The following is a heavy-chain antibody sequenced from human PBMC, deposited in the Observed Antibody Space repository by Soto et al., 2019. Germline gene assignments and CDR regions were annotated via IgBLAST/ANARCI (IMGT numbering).Heavy chain of an antibody. CDR3: AAEYYYGSSDPKGRMD. CDR2: INPNSGGT. J-gene: IGHJ4*02. D-gene: IGHD3-22*01. CDR1: GYTFTGYY. V-gene: IGHV1-2*04. Sequence: ASVKVSCKASGYTFTGYYMHWVRQAPGQGLEWMGWINPNSGGTNYAQKFQGWVTMTRDTSISTAYMELSSLRSEDTAVYYCAAEYYYGSSDPKGRMDWGQGTLVTVSS.